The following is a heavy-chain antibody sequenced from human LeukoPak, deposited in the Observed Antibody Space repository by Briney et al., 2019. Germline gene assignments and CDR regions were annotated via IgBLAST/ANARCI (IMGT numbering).Heavy chain of an antibody. V-gene: IGHV3-74*01. CDR2: INSDGSST. J-gene: IGHJ4*02. CDR3: ASAEGYSTDY. CDR1: GFTFSKHW. D-gene: IGHD6-13*01. Sequence: GGSLRLSCAASGFTFSKHWMHWVRQVPGKGLVWVSRINSDGSSTSYADSVKGRFTISRDNSKNTLYLQMNSLRAEDTAVYYCASAEGYSTDYWGQGTLVTVSS.